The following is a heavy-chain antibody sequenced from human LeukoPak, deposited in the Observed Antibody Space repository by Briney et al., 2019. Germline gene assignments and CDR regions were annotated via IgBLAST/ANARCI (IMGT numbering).Heavy chain of an antibody. Sequence: SETLSLTCTVSGGSISSYYWSWIRQPPGKGLEWIGYIYYSGSTNYNPSLKSRVTISVDTSKNQFSLKLSSVTAADTAVYYCARHVRFGEFPYAFDIWGQGTMVAVSS. D-gene: IGHD3-10*01. CDR3: ARHVRFGEFPYAFDI. CDR2: IYYSGST. CDR1: GGSISSYY. V-gene: IGHV4-59*08. J-gene: IGHJ3*02.